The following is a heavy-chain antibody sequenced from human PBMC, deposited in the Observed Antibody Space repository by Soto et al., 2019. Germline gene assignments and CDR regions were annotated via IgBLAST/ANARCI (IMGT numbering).Heavy chain of an antibody. CDR3: ARLRLDYGEVN. CDR1: GVSISSGTYY. Sequence: QVQLQESGPGVVKPSQTLSLTCSVSGVSISSGTYYWSWIRQHPGKGLEWIGYIYSGGSTYYNPSLRSRVTFSLDTSKSQFSLRLSSVTAAETAVYYCARLRLDYGEVNWGQGTLVTVSS. D-gene: IGHD4-17*01. CDR2: IYSGGST. V-gene: IGHV4-31*03. J-gene: IGHJ4*02.